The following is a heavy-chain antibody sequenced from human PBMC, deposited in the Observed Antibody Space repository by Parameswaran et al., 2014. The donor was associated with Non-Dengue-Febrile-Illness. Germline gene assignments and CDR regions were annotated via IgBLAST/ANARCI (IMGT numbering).Heavy chain of an antibody. D-gene: IGHD3-10*01. CDR2: ISSSSSYT. V-gene: IGHV3-11*05. CDR3: ARGPRFGELLVRNYYYMDV. Sequence: VRQMPGKGLEWVSYISSSSSYTNYADSVKGRFTISRDNAKNSLYLQMNSLRAEDTAVYYCARGPRFGELLVRNYYYMDVWGKGTTVTVSS. J-gene: IGHJ6*03.